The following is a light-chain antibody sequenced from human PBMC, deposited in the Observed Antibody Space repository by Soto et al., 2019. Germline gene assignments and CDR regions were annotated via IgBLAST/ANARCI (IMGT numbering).Light chain of an antibody. V-gene: IGLV2-14*01. CDR2: EVS. CDR3: SSCTNSGTLV. CDR1: SRDGGGYNF. Sequence: SVLTQPAPVSGSPGQSITISWTGTSRDGGGYNFVSWYQKFPGKAPKLMIYEVSNRPSGVSYRFSGSKSGNTASLTISGLQAEDEADYYCSSCTNSGTLVFGKGT. J-gene: IGLJ2*01.